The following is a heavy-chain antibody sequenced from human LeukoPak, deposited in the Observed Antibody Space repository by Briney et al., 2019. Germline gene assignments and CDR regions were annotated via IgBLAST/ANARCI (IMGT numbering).Heavy chain of an antibody. CDR1: GFTFSDYG. CDR3: AKDRGSYSTTADS. J-gene: IGHJ5*01. V-gene: IGHV3-33*06. Sequence: GRSLRLSCAASGFTFSDYGIHWVRQAPGKGLEGVAVIWYDGTNKYYGDSVKGRFTISRDNSKNTLYLQMNSLRAEDTAVYYCAKDRGSYSTTADSWGQGTLVTVSS. D-gene: IGHD1-26*01. CDR2: IWYDGTNK.